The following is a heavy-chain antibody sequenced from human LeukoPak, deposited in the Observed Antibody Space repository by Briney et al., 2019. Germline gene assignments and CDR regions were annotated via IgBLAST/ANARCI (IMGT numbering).Heavy chain of an antibody. CDR1: GDSISSHY. D-gene: IGHD6-19*01. Sequence: SETLSLTCTVSGDSISSHYWSWIRQSPGKGLEWIGYFSLGGSGTTSYTSSLESRVTISRDTSKNQLSLKLTSVTAADTAVYYCARWDDSAWAFGTWGPGTLVTVSS. CDR2: FSLGGSGTT. CDR3: ARWDDSAWAFGT. J-gene: IGHJ5*02. V-gene: IGHV4-59*08.